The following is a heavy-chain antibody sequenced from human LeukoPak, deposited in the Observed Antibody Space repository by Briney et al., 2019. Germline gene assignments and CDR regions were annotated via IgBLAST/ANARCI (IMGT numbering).Heavy chain of an antibody. J-gene: IGHJ4*02. CDR2: VSPPGGGT. Sequence: GGSLRLSCAASGFTFSNHGMNWVRQAPGKGLEWLSGVSPPGGGTYYADSVKGRFTTSRDDSKNTLSLQMNSLRVEDTATYYCARDLAWGAFDYWGQGTLVTVSS. CDR3: ARDLAWGAFDY. CDR1: GFTFSNHG. V-gene: IGHV3-23*01. D-gene: IGHD7-27*01.